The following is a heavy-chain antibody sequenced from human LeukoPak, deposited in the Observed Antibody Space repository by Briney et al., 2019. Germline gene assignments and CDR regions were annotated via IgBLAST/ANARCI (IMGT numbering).Heavy chain of an antibody. CDR1: GFTFGNYG. CDR2: INWNGGST. CDR3: ARDRSMTHFDY. Sequence: GGSLRLSCAASGFTFGNYGMSWVRQAPGKGLEWVSGINWNGGSTGYADSVKGRFTISRDNAKNSLYLQMNSLRAEDTALYYCARDRSMTHFDYWGQGTLVTVSS. V-gene: IGHV3-20*04. J-gene: IGHJ4*02.